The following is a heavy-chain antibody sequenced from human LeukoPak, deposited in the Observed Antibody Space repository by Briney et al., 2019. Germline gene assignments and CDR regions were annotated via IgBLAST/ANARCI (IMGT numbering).Heavy chain of an antibody. CDR2: IKEDGSEG. D-gene: IGHD1-14*01. CDR3: GRGTRSPDH. Sequence: PGGSLRLSCTVSGFTFSNYWMTWVRQAPGKGLEWVATIKEDGSEGYYVDSLRGRFTISRDNTKNSLYLQLSSQRAEDTAVYHCGRGTRSPDHWGQGTLVTVSS. V-gene: IGHV3-7*01. J-gene: IGHJ4*02. CDR1: GFTFSNYW.